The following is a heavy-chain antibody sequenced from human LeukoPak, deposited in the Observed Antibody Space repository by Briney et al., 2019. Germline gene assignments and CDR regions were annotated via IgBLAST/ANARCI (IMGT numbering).Heavy chain of an antibody. CDR3: AKAGDMSSWYYFDF. CDR2: ISSSATYI. J-gene: IGHJ4*02. D-gene: IGHD6-13*01. V-gene: IGHV3-21*04. Sequence: PGGSLRLSCAASRFTFSSYSMNWVRQAPGKGLEWVSSISSSATYIYYADSVKGRFTISRDNAKNSLYLQMKSLRAEDTAVYYCAKAGDMSSWYYFDFWGQGTLVTVSS. CDR1: RFTFSSYS.